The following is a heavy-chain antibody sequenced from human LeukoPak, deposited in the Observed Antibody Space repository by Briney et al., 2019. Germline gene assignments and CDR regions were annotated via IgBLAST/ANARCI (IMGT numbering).Heavy chain of an antibody. Sequence: SETLSLTCTVSGVSISSYYWSWIRRPPGKGLEWIGYIYYSGSTNYNPSLKSRVTISVDTSKNQFSLKLSSVTAADTAVYYCASLHYDSSGIDYWGQGTLVTVSS. CDR1: GVSISSYY. V-gene: IGHV4-59*01. D-gene: IGHD3-22*01. CDR2: IYYSGST. CDR3: ASLHYDSSGIDY. J-gene: IGHJ4*02.